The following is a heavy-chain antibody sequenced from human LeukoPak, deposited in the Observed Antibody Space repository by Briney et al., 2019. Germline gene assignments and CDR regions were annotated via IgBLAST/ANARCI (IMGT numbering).Heavy chain of an antibody. CDR3: ARSYYDSSGYYPFDY. V-gene: IGHV1-69*13. CDR2: TIPIFGTA. CDR1: GGTFSSYA. D-gene: IGHD3-22*01. Sequence: ASVKVSCKASGGTFSSYAISWVRQAPGQGLEWMGGTIPIFGTANYAQKFQGRVTITADESTSTAYMELSSLGSEDTAVYYCARSYYDSSGYYPFDYWGQGTLVTVSS. J-gene: IGHJ4*02.